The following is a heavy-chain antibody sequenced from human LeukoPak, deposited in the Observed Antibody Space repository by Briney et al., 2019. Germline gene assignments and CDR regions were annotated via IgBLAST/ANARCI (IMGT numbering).Heavy chain of an antibody. D-gene: IGHD1-14*01. CDR2: ISGSGGST. J-gene: IGHJ1*01. Sequence: PGGSLRLSCAASGFTFSSYAMSWVRQAPGKGLEWVSAISGSGGSTYYADSAEGRFTISRDNSKNTLYLQMNSLRAEDTAVYYCAKPGPRRRLFVEYFQHWGQGTLVTVSS. V-gene: IGHV3-23*01. CDR1: GFTFSSYA. CDR3: AKPGPRRRLFVEYFQH.